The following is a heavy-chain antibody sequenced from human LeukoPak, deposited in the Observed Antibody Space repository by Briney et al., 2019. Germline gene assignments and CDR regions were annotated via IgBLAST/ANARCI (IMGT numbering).Heavy chain of an antibody. CDR3: VREGGYSGFGDF. V-gene: IGHV4-4*07. D-gene: IGHD5-12*01. J-gene: IGHJ4*02. Sequence: SETLSLTCTVSGGSITSYYWSWIRQAAGKGLEWIGRFHPSGSTSYNPSLQSRATVSVDMSKNQFSLKLTSVTAADTAVYYCVREGGYSGFGDFWGQGALVTVSS. CDR2: FHPSGST. CDR1: GGSITSYY.